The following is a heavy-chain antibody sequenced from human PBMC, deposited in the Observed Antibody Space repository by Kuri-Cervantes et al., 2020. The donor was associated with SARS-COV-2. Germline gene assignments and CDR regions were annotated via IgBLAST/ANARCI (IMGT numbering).Heavy chain of an antibody. D-gene: IGHD2-2*02. V-gene: IGHV4-38-2*01. J-gene: IGHJ4*02. CDR3: ARGGGGYCSSTSCYSY. CDR2: IYHSGST. Sequence: SETLSLTCAVSGYSISSGYYWGWIRQPPGKGLEWMGSIYHSGSTYYNPSLKSRVTISVDTSKNQFSLKLSSVTAADTAVYYCARGGGGYCSSTSCYSYWGQGTLVTVSS. CDR1: GYSISSGYY.